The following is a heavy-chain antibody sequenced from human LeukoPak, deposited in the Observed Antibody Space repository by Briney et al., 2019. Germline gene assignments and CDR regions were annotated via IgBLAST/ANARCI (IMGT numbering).Heavy chain of an antibody. D-gene: IGHD4-17*01. CDR2: IWYDGSRK. CDR3: VRGLGTATDWYFDL. Sequence: GGSLRLSCAASGYTFRSHGINWVRQAPGKGLEWVAVIWYDGSRKYYADSVKGRFTISRDNSENTANLQMNSLRVDDTALYYCVRGLGTATDWYFDLWGRGALVTVSS. V-gene: IGHV3-33*01. J-gene: IGHJ2*01. CDR1: GYTFRSHG.